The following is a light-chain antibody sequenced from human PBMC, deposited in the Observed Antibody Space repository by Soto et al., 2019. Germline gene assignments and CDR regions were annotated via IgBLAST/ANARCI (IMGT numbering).Light chain of an antibody. CDR3: QQYGSSPIT. CDR2: GAS. J-gene: IGKJ5*01. CDR1: QSVSSN. V-gene: IGKV3-15*01. Sequence: EIVMTQSPATLSVSPGEGATLSCRASQSVSSNLAWYQQKPGQAPRLLIYGASTRATGIPARFSGSGSGTDFTLTISRLEPEDFAVYYCQQYGSSPITFGQGTRLEI.